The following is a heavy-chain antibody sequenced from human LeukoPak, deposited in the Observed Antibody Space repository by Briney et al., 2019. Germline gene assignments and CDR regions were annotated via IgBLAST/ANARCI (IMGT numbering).Heavy chain of an antibody. V-gene: IGHV3-7*01. Sequence: GGSLRLSCAASGFNISPYSLSWLRQTPGKGLEWVAYINKDGSEKAYVDSVKGRFTISRDNAKGSLYLQLNSLSAEDTGVYYCARGFQLGDFPVWGQETLVTVSS. D-gene: IGHD2-21*02. CDR3: ARGFQLGDFPV. CDR1: GFNISPYS. J-gene: IGHJ4*02. CDR2: INKDGSEK.